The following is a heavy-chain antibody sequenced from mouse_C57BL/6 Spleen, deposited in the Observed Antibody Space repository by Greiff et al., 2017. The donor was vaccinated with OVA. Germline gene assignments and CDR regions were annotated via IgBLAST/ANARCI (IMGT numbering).Heavy chain of an antibody. Sequence: QVQLQQSGPELVKPGASVKISCKASGYAFSSSWMNWVKQRPGKGLEWIGRIYPGDGDTNYNGKFKGKATLTADKSSSTAYMQLSSLTSEDSAVYFCASHSSGYAMDYWGQGTSVTVSS. CDR1: GYAFSSSW. CDR3: ASHSSGYAMDY. J-gene: IGHJ4*01. CDR2: IYPGDGDT. V-gene: IGHV1-82*01. D-gene: IGHD3-2*02.